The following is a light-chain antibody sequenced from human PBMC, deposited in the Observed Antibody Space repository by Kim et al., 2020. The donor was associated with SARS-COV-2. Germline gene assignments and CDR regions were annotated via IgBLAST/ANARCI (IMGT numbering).Light chain of an antibody. V-gene: IGLV1-44*01. CDR3: AAWDDSLNGPGV. Sequence: QSVLTQPPSASGTPGQRVTISCSGSSSNIGSDTVNWYQQIPGTAPKLLIYRNDQRASGVPDRFSGSKSGTSASLAISGLQSEDEGDYYCAAWDDSLNGPGVFGGGTKLTVL. CDR2: RND. CDR1: SSNIGSDT. J-gene: IGLJ3*02.